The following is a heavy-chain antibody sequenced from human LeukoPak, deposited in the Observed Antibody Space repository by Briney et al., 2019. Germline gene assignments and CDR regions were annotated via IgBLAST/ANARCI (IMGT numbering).Heavy chain of an antibody. Sequence: GGSLRLSCAASGFTFSSYAMHWVRQAPGKGLEWVAVISYDGSNKYYADSVKGRFTISRDNSKNTLYLQMNSLRAEDTAVYYCAKDSEDTAISNWFDPWGQGTLVTVSS. CDR2: ISYDGSNK. J-gene: IGHJ5*02. V-gene: IGHV3-30-3*01. D-gene: IGHD5-18*01. CDR1: GFTFSSYA. CDR3: AKDSEDTAISNWFDP.